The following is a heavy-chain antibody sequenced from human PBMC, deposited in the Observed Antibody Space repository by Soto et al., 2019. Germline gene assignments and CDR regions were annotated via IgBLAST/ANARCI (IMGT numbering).Heavy chain of an antibody. V-gene: IGHV3-21*01. Sequence: GGSLRLSCAASGFTFSSYSMNWVRQAPGKGLEWVSSISSSSSYIYYADSVKGRFTISRDNAKNSLYLQMNSLRAEDTAVYYCARETCGGDCIYERGHDAFDIWGQGTMVTV. J-gene: IGHJ3*02. CDR1: GFTFSSYS. D-gene: IGHD2-21*02. CDR2: ISSSSSYI. CDR3: ARETCGGDCIYERGHDAFDI.